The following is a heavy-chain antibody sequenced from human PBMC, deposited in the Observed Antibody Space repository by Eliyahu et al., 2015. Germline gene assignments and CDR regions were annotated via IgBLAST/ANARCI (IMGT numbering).Heavy chain of an antibody. Sequence: YYXPSLKSRVTISXDTSKHHFSLKLTSVTATDTAVYYCARRTSGYNSRHFDFWGQGTLVTVSS. D-gene: IGHD6-25*01. CDR3: ARRTSGYNSRHFDF. J-gene: IGHJ4*02. V-gene: IGHV4-39*02.